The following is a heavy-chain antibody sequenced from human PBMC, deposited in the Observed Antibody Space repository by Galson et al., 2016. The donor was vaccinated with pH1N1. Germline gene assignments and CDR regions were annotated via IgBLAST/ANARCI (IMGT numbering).Heavy chain of an antibody. V-gene: IGHV4-4*07. J-gene: IGHJ2*01. CDR2: VHTTGGI. CDR1: GASMKSYY. Sequence: SETLSLTCSVSGASMKSYYWSWIRHLAEKTLEWIGRVHTTGGITYNPSLKIRVTMSVETSKNQLSLTLTSVTAADTAVYYCAAQTVGATTVFDLWGPGTKVIVS. D-gene: IGHD1-26*01. CDR3: AAQTVGATTVFDL.